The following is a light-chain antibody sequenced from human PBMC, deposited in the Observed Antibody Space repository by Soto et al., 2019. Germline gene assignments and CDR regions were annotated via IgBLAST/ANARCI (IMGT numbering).Light chain of an antibody. Sequence: DIQMTQSPSTLSASLGDRVTITCRASQSISRWLAGYQQKPGKAAKVLIYDASNLESGVPSRFRGSGSGTEFTLTISSLQPDDFATYYCQHYNSYSMYTCGQGTKLEI. CDR1: QSISRW. J-gene: IGKJ2*01. CDR2: DAS. CDR3: QHYNSYSMYT. V-gene: IGKV1-5*01.